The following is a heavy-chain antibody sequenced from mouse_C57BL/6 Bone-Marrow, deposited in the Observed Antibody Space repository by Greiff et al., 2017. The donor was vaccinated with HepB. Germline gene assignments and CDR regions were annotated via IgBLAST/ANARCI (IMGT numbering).Heavy chain of an antibody. V-gene: IGHV1-69*01. CDR2: IDPSDSYT. Sequence: VQLQQPGAELVMPGASVKLSCKASGYTFTSYWMHWVKQRPGQGLEWIGEIDPSDSYTNYNQKFKGKSTLTVDKSSSTAYMQLSSLTSEDSAVYYCARYPYYYGNYNWYFDVWGTGTTVTVSS. CDR1: GYTFTSYW. D-gene: IGHD2-1*01. J-gene: IGHJ1*03. CDR3: ARYPYYYGNYNWYFDV.